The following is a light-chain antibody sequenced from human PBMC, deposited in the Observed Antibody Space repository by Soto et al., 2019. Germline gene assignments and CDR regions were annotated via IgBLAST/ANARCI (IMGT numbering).Light chain of an antibody. V-gene: IGKV3-11*01. CDR1: QSVSSY. CDR2: DAS. J-gene: IGKJ5*01. Sequence: IVLTQSPATLSLSSGERDTLSCRASQSVSSYLAWCQQKPGQAPRLLIYDASNRATGIPARFSGSGSGTDFTLTISSLEPEDFAVYYCQQRSNWPRTVGKGTRLEIK. CDR3: QQRSNWPRT.